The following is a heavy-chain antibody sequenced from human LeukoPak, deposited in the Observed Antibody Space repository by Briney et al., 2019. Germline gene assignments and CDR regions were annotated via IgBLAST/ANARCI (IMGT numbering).Heavy chain of an antibody. CDR1: GFTFSSYW. V-gene: IGHV3-7*01. D-gene: IGHD4-17*01. Sequence: GGSLRLSCAASGFTFSSYWMSWVRQAPGKGLEWVANIKQDGSEKYYVDSVKGRFTISRDNAKNSLYLQMNSLRAEDTAVYYCARSYMTTVTTDAFDIWGQGTMVTVSS. J-gene: IGHJ3*02. CDR2: IKQDGSEK. CDR3: ARSYMTTVTTDAFDI.